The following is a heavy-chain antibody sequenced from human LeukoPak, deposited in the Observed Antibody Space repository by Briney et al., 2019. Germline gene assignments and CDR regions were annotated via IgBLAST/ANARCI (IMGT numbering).Heavy chain of an antibody. V-gene: IGHV4-59*08. CDR2: IYYSGST. Sequence: PSETLSLTCTVSGGSISSYYWSWIRQPPGKGLEWIGYIYYSGSTNYNPSLKSRVTISVDTSKNQFSLKLSSVTAADTAVYYCARHLGSKYYFDYWGQGTLVTVSS. CDR3: ARHLGSKYYFDY. CDR1: GGSISSYY. D-gene: IGHD1-26*01. J-gene: IGHJ4*02.